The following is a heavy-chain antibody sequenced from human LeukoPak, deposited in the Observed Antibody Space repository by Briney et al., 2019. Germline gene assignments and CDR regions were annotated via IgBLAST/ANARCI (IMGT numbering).Heavy chain of an antibody. J-gene: IGHJ6*03. Sequence: PGGSLRLSCAASGFTFDAYGMSWVRQAPGKGLEWVSGINWNGGSVGYTDSVKGRFTISRDNAKNSLYLQMNSLRAEDTAVYYCARFGSGFRLFYYYYMDVWGKGTTVTISS. CDR2: INWNGGSV. D-gene: IGHD3-10*01. V-gene: IGHV3-20*04. CDR1: GFTFDAYG. CDR3: ARFGSGFRLFYYYYMDV.